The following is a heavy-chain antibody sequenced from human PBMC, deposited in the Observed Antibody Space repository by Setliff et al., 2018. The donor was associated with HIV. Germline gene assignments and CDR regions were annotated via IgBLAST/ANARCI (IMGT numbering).Heavy chain of an antibody. D-gene: IGHD6-13*01. CDR1: GLTFSRYG. CDR3: AREGIAAAGSYSYGFGQIDY. J-gene: IGHJ4*02. V-gene: IGHV3-30*02. Sequence: GGSLRLSCAVSGLTFSRYGFHWVRQAPGKGLEWVAFIRYDGSNKYYADSVKGRFTISRDNSKNTLYLQMNSLRAEDTAVYYCAREGIAAAGSYSYGFGQIDYWGQGTLVTVSS. CDR2: IRYDGSNK.